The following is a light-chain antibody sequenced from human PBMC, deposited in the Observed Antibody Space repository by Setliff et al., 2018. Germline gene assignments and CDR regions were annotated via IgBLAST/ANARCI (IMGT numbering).Light chain of an antibody. CDR1: SSNIGAGYD. J-gene: IGLJ1*01. Sequence: QSALVQPPSVSGAPGQRVTISCTGSSSNIGAGYDVHWYQQLPGTAPKLLIYGNSNRPSGVPDRFSGSKSGTSASLAITGLQAEDEADYYCQSYDSSLSGYVFGTGTKVTVL. CDR3: QSYDSSLSGYV. CDR2: GNS. V-gene: IGLV1-40*01.